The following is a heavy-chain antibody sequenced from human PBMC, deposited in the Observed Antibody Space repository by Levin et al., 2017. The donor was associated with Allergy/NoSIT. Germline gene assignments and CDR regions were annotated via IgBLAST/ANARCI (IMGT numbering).Heavy chain of an antibody. J-gene: IGHJ2*01. CDR2: INHSGST. CDR3: ARGFRRRGWYFDR. D-gene: IGHD3-10*01. Sequence: SETLSLTCAVYGGSFSGYYWSWIRQPPGKGLEWIGEINHSGSTNYNPSLKSRVTISVDTSKNQFSLKLSSVTAADTAVYYCARGFRRRGWYFDRWGRGTLVTVSS. CDR1: GGSFSGYY. V-gene: IGHV4-34*01.